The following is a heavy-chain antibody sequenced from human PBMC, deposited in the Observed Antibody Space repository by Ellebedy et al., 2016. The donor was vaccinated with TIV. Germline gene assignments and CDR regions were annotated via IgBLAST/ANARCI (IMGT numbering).Heavy chain of an antibody. CDR2: MSYDGNNT. Sequence: GESLKISCAASGFTFSSYGMHWVRQAPGKGLEWVASMSYDGNNTHYADSVESRFTISRDNPKNTVYLQMNSLRVEDTAVYYCVRDGSYDYGDYWGQGTVVTVSS. V-gene: IGHV3-30*03. CDR1: GFTFSSYG. CDR3: VRDGSYDYGDY. D-gene: IGHD2-21*01. J-gene: IGHJ4*02.